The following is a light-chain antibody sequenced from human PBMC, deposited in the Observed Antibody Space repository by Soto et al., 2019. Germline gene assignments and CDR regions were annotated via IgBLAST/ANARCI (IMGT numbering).Light chain of an antibody. Sequence: QSVLTQPASVSGSPGQSITMSCTGTNNDVGGYEYVSWYQQHPGRAPKLMIYDVTHRPSGVSGRFSGSKFGNTASLTISGLQAEDEADYYCSSYTSSSLYVFGTGTKVTVL. V-gene: IGLV2-14*01. CDR3: SSYTSSSLYV. CDR2: DVT. CDR1: NNDVGGYEY. J-gene: IGLJ1*01.